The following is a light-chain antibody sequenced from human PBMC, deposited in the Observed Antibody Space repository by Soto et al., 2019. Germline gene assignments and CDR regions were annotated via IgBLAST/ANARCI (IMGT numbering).Light chain of an antibody. CDR1: QSISSY. CDR3: QQSYSTLLWT. J-gene: IGKJ1*01. Sequence: DIQMTQAPSSLSASVGDRVTITCRASQSISSYLNWYQQKPGKAPKLLIYAASSLQSGVPSRFSGSGSGTDFTLTISSLQPEDFATYYCQQSYSTLLWTCGQGTKVEIK. CDR2: AAS. V-gene: IGKV1-39*01.